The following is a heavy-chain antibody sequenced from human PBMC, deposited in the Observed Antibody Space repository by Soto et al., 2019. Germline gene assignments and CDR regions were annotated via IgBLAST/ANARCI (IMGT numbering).Heavy chain of an antibody. Sequence: QVQLVQSGAEVKKPGSSVKVSCKASGGTFSSYTISWVRQAPGQGVEWMGRIIPILGIANYAQKFQGRVTITADKSTSTAYMELSSLRSEDTAVYYGARVSLGGSGSLGGQGTLVTVAS. D-gene: IGHD3-10*01. CDR3: ARVSLGGSGSL. V-gene: IGHV1-69*02. J-gene: IGHJ4*02. CDR2: IIPILGIA. CDR1: GGTFSSYT.